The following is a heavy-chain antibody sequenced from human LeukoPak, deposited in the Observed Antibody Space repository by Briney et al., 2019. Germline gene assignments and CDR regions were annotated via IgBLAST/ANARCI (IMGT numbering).Heavy chain of an antibody. V-gene: IGHV4-39*07. CDR2: IYYSGST. D-gene: IGHD6-19*01. CDR1: GGSISSSSYY. J-gene: IGHJ4*02. Sequence: SETLSLTCTVSGGSISSSSYYWGWIRQPPGKGLEWIGSIYYSGSTYYNPSLKSRVTISVDTSKNQFSLKLSSVTAADTAVYYCARGSIEVAPAYWGQGTLVTVSS. CDR3: ARGSIEVAPAY.